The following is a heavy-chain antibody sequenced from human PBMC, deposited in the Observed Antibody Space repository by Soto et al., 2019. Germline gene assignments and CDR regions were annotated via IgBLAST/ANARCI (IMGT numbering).Heavy chain of an antibody. V-gene: IGHV4-34*01. Sequence: PSETLSLTCAVSGGSISSGGYSWSWIRQPPGKGLEWIGEINHSGSTNYNPSLKSRVTISVDTSKNQFSLKLSSVTAADTAVYYCARGIYGDLYYFDYWGQGTLVTVSS. D-gene: IGHD4-17*01. CDR2: INHSGST. CDR1: GGSISSGGYS. CDR3: ARGIYGDLYYFDY. J-gene: IGHJ4*02.